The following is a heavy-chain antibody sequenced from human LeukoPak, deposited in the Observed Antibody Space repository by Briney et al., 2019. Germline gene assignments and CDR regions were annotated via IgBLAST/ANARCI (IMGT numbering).Heavy chain of an antibody. Sequence: GGSLRLSCAASGFTFSSFSMSWVRQAPGKGLEWVSAISGSGGSTYYADSVKGRFTISRDNSKNTLYLQMNSLRAEDTAVYYCAKGQDDYGAHDAYYYGMDVWGQGTTVTVSS. CDR1: GFTFSSFS. J-gene: IGHJ6*02. CDR3: AKGQDDYGAHDAYYYGMDV. CDR2: ISGSGGST. D-gene: IGHD4-17*01. V-gene: IGHV3-23*01.